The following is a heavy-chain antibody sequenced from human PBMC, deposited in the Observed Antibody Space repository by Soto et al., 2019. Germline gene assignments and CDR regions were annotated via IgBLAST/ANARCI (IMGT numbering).Heavy chain of an antibody. J-gene: IGHJ4*02. CDR3: ARLTYYYGSGSYYRGSFDY. CDR1: GGTFSSYA. CDR2: IIPIFGTA. Sequence: SVKVSCKASGGTFSSYAISWVRQAPGQGLEWMGGIIPIFGTANYAQKFQGRVTVTADESTSTAYMELSSLKSEDTAVYYCARLTYYYGSGSYYRGSFDYWGQGTLVTVSS. V-gene: IGHV1-69*13. D-gene: IGHD3-10*01.